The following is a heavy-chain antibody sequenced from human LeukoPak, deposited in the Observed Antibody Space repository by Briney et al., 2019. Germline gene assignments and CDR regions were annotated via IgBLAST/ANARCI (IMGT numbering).Heavy chain of an antibody. J-gene: IGHJ4*02. CDR2: ISGSDGST. CDR1: GFTFSGYA. V-gene: IGHV3-23*01. CDR3: AKDSAKKYDDY. D-gene: IGHD2/OR15-2a*01. Sequence: GGSLRLSFAASGFTFSGYAMSWVRQAPGKGLEWVSGISGSDGSTNYADSVRGRFTISRENSKNTLYLQMNSLRAEDTAVYYCAKDSAKKYDDYWGQGTLVTVSS.